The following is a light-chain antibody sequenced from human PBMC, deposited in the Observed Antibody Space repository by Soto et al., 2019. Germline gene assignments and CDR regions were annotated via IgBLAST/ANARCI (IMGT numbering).Light chain of an antibody. J-gene: IGKJ5*01. CDR1: QSIGIN. Sequence: EIVMTQSPATLSVSPGERATLSCRASQSIGINLAWFHQKPGQAPRLLIYGASTRATGIPARFSGSGSGTDFTLTISRLEPEDFAVYYCQQYGSSPPITFGQGTRLEIK. CDR3: QQYGSSPPIT. CDR2: GAS. V-gene: IGKV3-15*01.